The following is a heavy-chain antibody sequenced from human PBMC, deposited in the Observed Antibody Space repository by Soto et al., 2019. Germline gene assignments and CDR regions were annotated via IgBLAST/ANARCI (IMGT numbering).Heavy chain of an antibody. J-gene: IGHJ5*02. D-gene: IGHD1-1*01. CDR2: ISYDGSNK. CDR1: GFTFSSYA. V-gene: IGHV3-30-3*01. Sequence: QVQLVESGGGVVQPGRSLRLSCAASGFTFSSYAMHWVRQAPGKGLEWVAVISYDGSNKYYADSVKGRFTISRDNSKNTVYLQMKRLRAEETGVYYWARDRYPHGLNYNLFDPWGQGTLGTVPS. CDR3: ARDRYPHGLNYNLFDP.